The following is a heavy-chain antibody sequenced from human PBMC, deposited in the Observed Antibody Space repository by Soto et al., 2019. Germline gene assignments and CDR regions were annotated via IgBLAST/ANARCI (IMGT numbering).Heavy chain of an antibody. D-gene: IGHD3-16*01. CDR2: IIPVFCTS. Sequence: VQLVPSGAEFKKPWSSVKVSCSASGVTFNSYAFSWVRQAPGQGLEWMGNIIPVFCTSNYPQGFQGQLTISADESTHTIYLEPSRPRSEDTAVYFCAKNGSLDGGGGESWGQGTLVIVSS. CDR1: GVTFNSYA. V-gene: IGHV1-69*18. CDR3: AKNGSLDGGGGES. J-gene: IGHJ4*02.